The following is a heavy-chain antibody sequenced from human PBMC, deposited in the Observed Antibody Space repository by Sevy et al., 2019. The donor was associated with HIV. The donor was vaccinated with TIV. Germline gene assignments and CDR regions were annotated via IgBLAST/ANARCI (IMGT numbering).Heavy chain of an antibody. CDR3: AKDDLGSIDY. CDR1: GFIFSTSP. D-gene: IGHD3-10*01. J-gene: IGHJ4*02. Sequence: GGSLRLSCAASGFIFSTSPMHWVRQAPGKGLECVAILSYDDSDENYADSVMGRFTISRGNSKNTLYLQMNSLRTEDTAVYYCAKDDLGSIDYWGQGTLATVSS. V-gene: IGHV3-30-3*02. CDR2: LSYDDSDE.